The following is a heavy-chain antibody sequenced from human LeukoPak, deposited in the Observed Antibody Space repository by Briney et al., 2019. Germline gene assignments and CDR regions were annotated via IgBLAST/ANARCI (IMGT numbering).Heavy chain of an antibody. CDR2: ISSSSSYI. CDR1: GFTFSSYT. CDR3: AREVVAADYFDY. Sequence: GGSLRLSCAASGFTFSSYTMNWVRQAPGKGLEWVSYISSSSSYIYYADSVKGRFTISRDNAENSLYLQMNSLRAEDTAVYYCAREVVAADYFDYWGQGTLVTVSS. D-gene: IGHD2-15*01. J-gene: IGHJ4*02. V-gene: IGHV3-21*01.